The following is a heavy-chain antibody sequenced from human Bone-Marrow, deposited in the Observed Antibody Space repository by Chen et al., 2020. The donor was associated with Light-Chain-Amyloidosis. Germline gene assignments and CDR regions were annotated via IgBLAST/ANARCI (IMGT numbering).Heavy chain of an antibody. CDR1: GGSISSGGYY. CDR2: IYYSGST. J-gene: IGHJ4*02. Sequence: QVQLQESGPGLVKPSQTLSLTCTVSGGSISSGGYYWSWIRQHPGKGLEWIGYIYYSGSTYYNPSLKSRVTISVDTSKNQFSLKLTTVTAADTATYYCARGAVGGTTGVWGQGTLVTVSS. D-gene: IGHD1-26*01. V-gene: IGHV4-31*03. CDR3: ARGAVGGTTGV.